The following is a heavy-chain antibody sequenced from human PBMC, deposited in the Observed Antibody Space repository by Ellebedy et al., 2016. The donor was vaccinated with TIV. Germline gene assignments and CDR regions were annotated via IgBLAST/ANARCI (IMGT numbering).Heavy chain of an antibody. V-gene: IGHV3-7*04. CDR1: GFTFSSYD. CDR2: IKQDGSEK. J-gene: IGHJ5*02. D-gene: IGHD3-10*01. Sequence: PGGSLRLSCAASGFTFSSYDMTWVLQAPGKGLEWVANIKQDGSEKYYVDSVKGRFTISRDNAKNSLYLQMNSLRAEDTAVYYCARAGELLWFGELSPWGQGTLVTVSS. CDR3: ARAGELLWFGELSP.